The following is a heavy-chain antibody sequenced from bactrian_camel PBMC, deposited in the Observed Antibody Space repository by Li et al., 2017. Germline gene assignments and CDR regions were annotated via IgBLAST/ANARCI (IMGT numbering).Heavy chain of an antibody. J-gene: IGHJ4*01. V-gene: IGHV3S26*01. D-gene: IGHD6*01. CDR3: AVDCGPWSSSGSWLDFDY. Sequence: HVQLVESGGGSVQAGGSLRLSCEFSEYTASTNCMTWFRQAPGNEREAVAAIDRDGATTYHVAVKGRFTNSKDNAKNTLYLQMNSLKPEDTAMYYCAVDCGPWSSSGSWLDFDYWGQGTQVTVS. CDR1: EYTASTNC. CDR2: IDRDGAT.